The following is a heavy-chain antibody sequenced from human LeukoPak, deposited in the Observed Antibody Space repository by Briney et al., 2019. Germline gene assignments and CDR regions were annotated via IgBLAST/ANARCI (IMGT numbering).Heavy chain of an antibody. J-gene: IGHJ5*02. D-gene: IGHD6-19*01. V-gene: IGHV3-49*03. CDR2: IRNKAYGGTT. CDR3: TGSDWSRENWFDP. Sequence: GGSLRLSCTASGFTFGDYAMSWFRQAPGKGLEWVGFIRNKAYGGTTEYAASVKGRFSISRDDSKSIAYLQMNSLKTEDTAVYYCTGSDWSRENWFDPWGQGTLVTVSS. CDR1: GFTFGDYA.